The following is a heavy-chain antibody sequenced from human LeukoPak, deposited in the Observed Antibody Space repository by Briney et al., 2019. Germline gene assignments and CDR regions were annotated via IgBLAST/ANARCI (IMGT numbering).Heavy chain of an antibody. CDR3: ARADYGGNPYYYGMAS. CDR2: IWNDGSNK. CDR1: GFTFRNYG. V-gene: IGHV3-33*01. D-gene: IGHD4-23*01. J-gene: IGHJ6*02. Sequence: GGSLRLSCVTSGFTFRNYGMHWVRQAPGKGLEWVAVIWNDGSNKYYADSVKGRFIISREDSKNTLYLQMNSLRDEETAVYYCARADYGGNPYYYGMASGAKGPRSSSP.